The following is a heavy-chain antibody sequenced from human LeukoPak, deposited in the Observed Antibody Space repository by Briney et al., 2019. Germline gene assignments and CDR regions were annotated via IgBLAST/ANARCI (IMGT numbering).Heavy chain of an antibody. CDR2: INPSGGST. V-gene: IGHV1-46*01. CDR3: ARDVMTTVGYFDL. CDR1: GYTFTSYY. Sequence: ASVKVSCKASGYTFTSYYMHWVRQAPGQGLEWMGIINPSGGSTSYAQKFQGRVTMTRDTSTSTVYMELSGLRSEDTAVYYCARDVMTTVGYFDLWGRGTLVTVSS. J-gene: IGHJ2*01. D-gene: IGHD4-23*01.